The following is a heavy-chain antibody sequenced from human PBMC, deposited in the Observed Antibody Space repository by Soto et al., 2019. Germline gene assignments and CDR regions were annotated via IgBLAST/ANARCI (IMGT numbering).Heavy chain of an antibody. CDR3: ARERGGSYSDY. CDR1: GFTFSTYT. V-gene: IGHV3-48*02. CDR2: ITSSGNTI. J-gene: IGHJ4*02. D-gene: IGHD1-26*01. Sequence: EVQLVESGGGLVQPGGSLRLSCAASGFTFSTYTMNWVRQAPGKGLEWVSYITSSGNTIYYADSVKGRFTISRDNAKNSQYLQMNSLKDEDTAVYFCARERGGSYSDYWGQGTLVTVSS.